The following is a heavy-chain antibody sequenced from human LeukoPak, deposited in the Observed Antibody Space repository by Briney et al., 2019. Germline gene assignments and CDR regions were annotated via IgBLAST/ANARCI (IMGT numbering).Heavy chain of an antibody. J-gene: IGHJ6*03. CDR2: INWNGGST. D-gene: IGHD4-11*01. Sequence: PGGSLRLSCAASGFTFSSYAMSWVRQAPGKGLEWVSVINWNGGSTGYADSVKGRFTISRDNAKNSLYLQMNSLRAEDTALYYCTRVEETATTAAIIRKHSYYYYYMDVWGKGNTVTVSS. CDR3: TRVEETATTAAIIRKHSYYYYYMDV. CDR1: GFTFSSYA. V-gene: IGHV3-20*04.